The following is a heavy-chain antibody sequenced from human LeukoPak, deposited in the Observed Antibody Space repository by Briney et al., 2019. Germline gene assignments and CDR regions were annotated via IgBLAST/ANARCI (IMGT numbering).Heavy chain of an antibody. CDR3: ARVPYSSGWYEDYYYGMDV. D-gene: IGHD6-19*01. J-gene: IGHJ6*02. Sequence: SVKVSCKASGGTFSSYAISWVRQAPGQGLGWMGRIIPILGIANYAQKFQGRVTITADKSTSTAYMELSSLRSEDTDVYYCARVPYSSGWYEDYYYGMDVWGQGTTVTVSS. CDR1: GGTFSSYA. CDR2: IIPILGIA. V-gene: IGHV1-69*04.